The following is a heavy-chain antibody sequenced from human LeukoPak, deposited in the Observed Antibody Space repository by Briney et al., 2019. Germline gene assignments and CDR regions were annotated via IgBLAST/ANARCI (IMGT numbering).Heavy chain of an antibody. CDR3: TREKLLWFGESNYSYYGMDV. D-gene: IGHD3-10*01. V-gene: IGHV3-49*04. Sequence: PGGSLRLSCTASGFTFGDYDMSWVRQAPGKGLEWVGFIRSKAYGSTKEYGESVKARLTITRNDHKSIAYLQMNSLKTEDTAVYYCTREKLLWFGESNYSYYGMDVWGKGTTVTVSS. CDR1: GFTFGDYD. J-gene: IGHJ6*04. CDR2: IRSKAYGSTK.